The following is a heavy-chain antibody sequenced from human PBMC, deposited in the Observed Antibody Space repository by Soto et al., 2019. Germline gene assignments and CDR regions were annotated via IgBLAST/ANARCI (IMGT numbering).Heavy chain of an antibody. J-gene: IGHJ5*02. CDR2: INQEGRES. D-gene: IGHD2-2*01. CDR1: GFSLRSYW. CDR3: AGSNVVSA. V-gene: IGHV3-7*01. Sequence: GGSLRLSCVASGFSLRSYWMMWVRQAPGKGLEWVANINQEGRESHYVDSVKGRFTISRDNAKNSLYLQMNSLRVEDTGLYYCAGSNVVSAWGQGTLVTVSS.